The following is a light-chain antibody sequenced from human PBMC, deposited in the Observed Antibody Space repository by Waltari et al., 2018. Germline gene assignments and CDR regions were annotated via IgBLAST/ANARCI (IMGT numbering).Light chain of an antibody. CDR1: NIGGET. CDR3: QVWDRTNKYFV. Sequence: SYVLTQPPSVSVAPGQTARITCGGNNIGGETVHWYQQKPGQAPILVVYDDSDRPSGVPERFSGSKSGNTATLTISRVEAGDGAAYHCQVWDRTNKYFVFGGGTKMTVL. V-gene: IGLV3-21*02. CDR2: DDS. J-gene: IGLJ2*01.